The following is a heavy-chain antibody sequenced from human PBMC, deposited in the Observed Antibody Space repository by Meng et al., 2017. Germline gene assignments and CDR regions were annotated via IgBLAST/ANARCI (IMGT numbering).Heavy chain of an antibody. V-gene: IGHV1-18*01. CDR2: INSYSGDT. Sequence: QVQLVQAGAGVKKPGASGKVSCKASGYIFASYGIHWVRQAPGQGLEWIGWINSYSGDTNYTQTLQGRVTLTKEPSTSTAYMELRSLRSDDTAVYYCAREERGSGDSWGQGTLVTVSS. D-gene: IGHD3-22*01. CDR3: AREERGSGDS. J-gene: IGHJ5*02. CDR1: GYIFASYG.